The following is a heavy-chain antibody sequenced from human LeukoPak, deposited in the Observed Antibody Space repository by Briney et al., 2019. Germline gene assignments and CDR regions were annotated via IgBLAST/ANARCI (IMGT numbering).Heavy chain of an antibody. D-gene: IGHD3-3*01. CDR2: IYPGDSDT. Sequence: GESLQISCKGSGYSFTSYWIGWVRQMPGKGLEWMGIIYPGDSDTRYSPSFQGQVTISADKSISTAYLQWSSLKASDTATYYCARHGQYYDFWSGYYWFDPWGQGTLVTVSS. CDR1: GYSFTSYW. V-gene: IGHV5-51*01. CDR3: ARHGQYYDFWSGYYWFDP. J-gene: IGHJ5*02.